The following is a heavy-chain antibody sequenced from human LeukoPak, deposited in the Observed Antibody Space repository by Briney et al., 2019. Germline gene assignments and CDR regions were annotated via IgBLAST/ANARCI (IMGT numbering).Heavy chain of an antibody. CDR2: IYHSGST. CDR3: ARDQRGYCYDSSGSNYFDY. V-gene: IGHV4-4*02. Sequence: PSGTLSLTCAVSGGSISSSNWWSWVRQPPGKGLEWIGEIYHSGSTNYNPSLKSRVTISVDKSKNQFSLKLSSVTAADTAVYYCARDQRGYCYDSSGSNYFDYWGQGTLVTVSS. CDR1: GGSISSSNW. D-gene: IGHD3-22*01. J-gene: IGHJ4*02.